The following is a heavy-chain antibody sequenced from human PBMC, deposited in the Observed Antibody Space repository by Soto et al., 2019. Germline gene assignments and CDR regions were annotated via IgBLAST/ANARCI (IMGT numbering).Heavy chain of an antibody. CDR1: GFTFDDYG. J-gene: IGHJ6*03. CDR2: INWNGGST. D-gene: IGHD2-2*01. Sequence: GGSLRLCCAASGFTFDDYGMSWVRQAPGKGLEWVSGINWNGGSTGYADSVKGRFTISRDNAKNSLYLQMNSLRAEDTALYHCAIFFVECSTSCPDYHYYMAVWGKGTTVTVSS. CDR3: AIFFVECSTSCPDYHYYMAV. V-gene: IGHV3-20*01.